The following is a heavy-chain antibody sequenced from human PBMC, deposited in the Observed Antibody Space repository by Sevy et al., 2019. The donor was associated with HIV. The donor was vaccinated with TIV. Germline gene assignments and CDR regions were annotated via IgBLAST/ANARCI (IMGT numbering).Heavy chain of an antibody. CDR2: IKTDGSDT. Sequence: GGSLRLSCAASGFTFSSYWMHWVRQAPGKGLVWVSRIKTDGSDTSYADSVKGRFTISRDNTTNTLYLQMNSLRAEDTAVYYCARRPTDQSGSYWFDPWGQGTLVTVSS. CDR3: ARRPTDQSGSYWFDP. J-gene: IGHJ5*02. CDR1: GFTFSSYW. V-gene: IGHV3-74*01. D-gene: IGHD1-26*01.